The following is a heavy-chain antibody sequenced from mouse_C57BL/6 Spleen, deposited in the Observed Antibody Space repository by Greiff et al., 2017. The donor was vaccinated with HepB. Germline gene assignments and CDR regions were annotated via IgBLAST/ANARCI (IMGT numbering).Heavy chain of an antibody. CDR1: GFSLTSYG. D-gene: IGHD1-1*01. V-gene: IGHV2-3*01. Sequence: VHLVESGPGLVAPSQSLSITCTVSGFSLTSYGVSWVRQPPGKGLEWLGVIWGDGSTNYHSDLISRLSIRKDNTKCQVFLKLNSVQTDDTATYYCAKNHYDGSNFDDWGKGTTLTVSS. CDR3: AKNHYDGSNFDD. CDR2: IWGDGST. J-gene: IGHJ2*01.